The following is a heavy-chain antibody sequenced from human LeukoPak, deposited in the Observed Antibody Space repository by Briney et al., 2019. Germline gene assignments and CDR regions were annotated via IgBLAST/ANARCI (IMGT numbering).Heavy chain of an antibody. CDR2: ISDSGGST. D-gene: IGHD2-15*01. V-gene: IGHV3-64D*09. CDR3: VRGYSFGPYGMDV. Sequence: GGSLRLSCSASGFPFSSYAMHWVRQAPGKGLEYVSAISDSGGSTYYADSVKGRFTISRDNSKNTLYLQMRSLRAEDTAVYFCVRGYSFGPYGMDVWGQGTTVTVSS. CDR1: GFPFSSYA. J-gene: IGHJ6*02.